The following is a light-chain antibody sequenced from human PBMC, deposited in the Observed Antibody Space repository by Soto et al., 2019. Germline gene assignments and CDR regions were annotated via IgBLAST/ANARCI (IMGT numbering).Light chain of an antibody. Sequence: QAVVTQEPSLTVSPGGTGTLTCGSSTGAVTSGHYPYWFQQKPGQAPRTLIYDTTNKHSWTPARFSGSLLGGKAALTLAGAQTDDEADYYCLLSYSGTNWVFGGGTKVTVL. J-gene: IGLJ3*02. CDR2: DTT. CDR3: LLSYSGTNWV. CDR1: TGAVTSGHY. V-gene: IGLV7-46*01.